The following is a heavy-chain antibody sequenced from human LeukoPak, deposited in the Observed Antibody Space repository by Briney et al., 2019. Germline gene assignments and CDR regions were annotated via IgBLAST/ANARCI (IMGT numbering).Heavy chain of an antibody. V-gene: IGHV3-30*03. Sequence: GGSLRLSCAASGFTFSSYGMHWVRQAPGRGLEWVAVISYDGSNKYYADSVKGRFTISRDNSKNTLYLQMNSLRAEDTAVYYCARDRHYYDSSGYYRGYYYYMDVWGKGTTVTVSS. J-gene: IGHJ6*03. CDR2: ISYDGSNK. CDR1: GFTFSSYG. CDR3: ARDRHYYDSSGYYRGYYYYMDV. D-gene: IGHD3-22*01.